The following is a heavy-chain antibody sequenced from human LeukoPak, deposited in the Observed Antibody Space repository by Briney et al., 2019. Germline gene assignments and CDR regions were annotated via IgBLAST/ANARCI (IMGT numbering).Heavy chain of an antibody. CDR1: GFTFSSYA. Sequence: GGSLRLSCAASGFTFSSYAMHWVRQAPGKGLEWVAVISYDGSNKYYADSVKGRFTISRDNSKNTLYLQMNSLRAEDTAVYYCARGHRIYSTYYFDYWGQGTLVTVSS. J-gene: IGHJ4*02. CDR3: ARGHRIYSTYYFDY. V-gene: IGHV3-30-3*01. CDR2: ISYDGSNK. D-gene: IGHD6-13*01.